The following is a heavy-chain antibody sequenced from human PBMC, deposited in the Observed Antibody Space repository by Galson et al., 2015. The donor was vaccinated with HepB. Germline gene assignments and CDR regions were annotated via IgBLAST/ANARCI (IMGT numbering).Heavy chain of an antibody. V-gene: IGHV1-18*01. CDR1: GYTFTSYG. D-gene: IGHD3-16*01. Sequence: SVKVSCKASGYTFTSYGISWVRQAPGQGLEWMGWISAYNGNTNYAQKLQGRVTMTTDTSTSTAYMELRSLRSDDTAVYYCARRTYDYVWGRRLGGALDVWGQGTTVTVSS. CDR3: ARRTYDYVWGRRLGGALDV. J-gene: IGHJ6*02. CDR2: ISAYNGNT.